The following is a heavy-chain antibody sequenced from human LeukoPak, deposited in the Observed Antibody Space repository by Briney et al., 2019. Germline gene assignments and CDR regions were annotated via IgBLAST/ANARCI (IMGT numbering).Heavy chain of an antibody. CDR1: GGSISSSSYY. CDR3: ARRRSGSYFIDY. CDR2: IYYSGST. Sequence: SETLSLTCTVSGGSISSSSYYWGWIRQPPGKGLEWIGSIYYSGSTYYNPSLKSRVTISVDTSKNRFSLKLSSVTAADTAVYYCARRRSGSYFIDYWGQGTLVTVSS. D-gene: IGHD1-26*01. J-gene: IGHJ4*02. V-gene: IGHV4-39*01.